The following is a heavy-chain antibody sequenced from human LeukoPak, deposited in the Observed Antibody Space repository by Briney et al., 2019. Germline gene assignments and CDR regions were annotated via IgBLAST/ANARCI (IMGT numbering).Heavy chain of an antibody. CDR1: GGSISSGGYY. V-gene: IGHV4-61*08. D-gene: IGHD3-22*01. CDR3: ARSLDYYDSSGYYYGAHLDAFDI. J-gene: IGHJ3*02. Sequence: SETLSLTCTVSGGSISSGGYYWSWIRQPPGKGLEWIGYIYYSGSTNYNPSLKSRVTISVDTSKNQFSLKLSSVTAADTAVYYCARSLDYYDSSGYYYGAHLDAFDIWGQGTMVTVSS. CDR2: IYYSGST.